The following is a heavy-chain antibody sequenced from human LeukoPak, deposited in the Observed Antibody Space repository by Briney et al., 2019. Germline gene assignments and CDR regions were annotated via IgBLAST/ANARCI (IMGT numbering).Heavy chain of an antibody. J-gene: IGHJ4*02. V-gene: IGHV1-2*02. CDR2: INPNSGGT. D-gene: IGHD5-18*01. CDR1: GYTFTGYY. CDR3: ARDTGTAMVIEYDY. Sequence: ASVKVSCKASGYTFTGYYMHWVRQAPGQGLEWMGWINPNSGGTNYAQKFQGRVTMTRDTSISTAYMELSRLRSDDTAVYYCARDTGTAMVIEYDYWGQGTLVTVSS.